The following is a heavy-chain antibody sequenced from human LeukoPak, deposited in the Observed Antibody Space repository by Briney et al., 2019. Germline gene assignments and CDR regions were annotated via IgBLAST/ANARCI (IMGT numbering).Heavy chain of an antibody. CDR3: ARDASVVVPAAPNYYYYYMDV. D-gene: IGHD2-2*01. CDR1: GFILSDYS. J-gene: IGHJ6*03. CDR2: ISYDGSNK. Sequence: GGSLRLSCAASGFILSDYSMNWVRQAPGKGLEWVAVISYDGSNKYYADSVKGRFTISRDNSKNTLYLQMNSLRAEDTAVYYCARDASVVVPAAPNYYYYYMDVWGKGTTVTVSS. V-gene: IGHV3-30*01.